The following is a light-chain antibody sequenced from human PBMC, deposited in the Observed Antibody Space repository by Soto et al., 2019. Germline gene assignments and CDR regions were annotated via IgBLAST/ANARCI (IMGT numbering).Light chain of an antibody. V-gene: IGKV3-20*01. CDR1: QSVSSSY. CDR2: GTS. J-gene: IGKJ1*01. CDR3: QKYGSSPWT. Sequence: EIVLRQSPDTLSLSPGERATLSCRASQSVSSSYLAWFQQKPGQAPRLLIYGTSSRATGIPDRFSGSGSGTDFTLTISRLDPEDFEVYYCQKYGSSPWTFGQGTKVEIK.